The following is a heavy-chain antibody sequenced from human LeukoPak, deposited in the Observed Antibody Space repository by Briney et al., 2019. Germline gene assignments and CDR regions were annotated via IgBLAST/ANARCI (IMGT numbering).Heavy chain of an antibody. CDR3: ARYYYDILTGYFDDY. J-gene: IGHJ4*02. CDR2: INHSGST. Sequence: MSSETLSLTCAVYGGSFSGYYWSWIRQPPGKGLEWIGEINHSGSTNYNLSLKSRVTISVDTSKNQFSLKLSSVTAADTAAYYCARYYYDILTGYFDDYWGQGTLVTVSS. V-gene: IGHV4-34*01. D-gene: IGHD3-9*01. CDR1: GGSFSGYY.